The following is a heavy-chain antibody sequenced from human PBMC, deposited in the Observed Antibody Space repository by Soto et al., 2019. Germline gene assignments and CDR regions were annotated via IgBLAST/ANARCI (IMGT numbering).Heavy chain of an antibody. Sequence: QVHLQQSGPGLVNPSETLSLTCTVSGGSMSSYYWTWIRQPAGKGLEWIGRVYSSGGTHYNPSLNSRVTISLDTSKNQFSLRLLSVTDADTAVYYCARGQRFSDWFDPWGQGTLVTVSS. D-gene: IGHD3-3*01. CDR1: GGSMSSYY. CDR2: VYSSGGT. V-gene: IGHV4-4*07. J-gene: IGHJ5*02. CDR3: ARGQRFSDWFDP.